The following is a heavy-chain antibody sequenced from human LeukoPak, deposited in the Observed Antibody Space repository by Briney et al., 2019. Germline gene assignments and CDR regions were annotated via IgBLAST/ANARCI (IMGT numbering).Heavy chain of an antibody. CDR1: GFTFNNYG. D-gene: IGHD6-19*01. CDR3: AKNKGVAGTGNYFDY. Sequence: GGSLRLSCAASGFTFNNYGMHWVRQAPGKGLEWVAFIRYNGNNQYYADSVKGRFTISRDNSKNTLYLQMNSLRAEDTAVYYCAKNKGVAGTGNYFDYWGQGTLVTVSS. V-gene: IGHV3-30*02. J-gene: IGHJ4*02. CDR2: IRYNGNNQ.